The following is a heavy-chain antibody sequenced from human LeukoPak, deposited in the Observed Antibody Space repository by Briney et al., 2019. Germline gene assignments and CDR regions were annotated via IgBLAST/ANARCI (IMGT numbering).Heavy chain of an antibody. CDR1: GGSISSYY. CDR3: ARLRGVGATWDY. V-gene: IGHV4-59*08. D-gene: IGHD1-26*01. CDR2: IYYSGST. J-gene: IGHJ4*02. Sequence: SETLSLTCTVSGGSISSYYWSWIRQPPGKGLEWIGYIYYSGSTNYNPSLKSRVTISVDTPKNQFSLKLSSVTAADTAVYYCARLRGVGATWDYWDQGTLVTVSS.